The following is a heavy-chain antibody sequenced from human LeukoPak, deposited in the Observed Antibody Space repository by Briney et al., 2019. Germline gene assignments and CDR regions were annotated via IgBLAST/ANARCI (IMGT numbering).Heavy chain of an antibody. CDR1: GFTFSSYA. D-gene: IGHD6-19*01. CDR2: ISGSGAST. J-gene: IGHJ4*02. V-gene: IGHV3-23*01. Sequence: PGGSLRLSCAASGFTFSSYAMSWVRQAPGKGLEWVSAISGSGASTYYADSVKGRFTISRDNSKNTLYLQMNSLRAEDTAVYYCASPDRIAVAGRSQSIDYWGQGTLVTVSS. CDR3: ASPDRIAVAGRSQSIDY.